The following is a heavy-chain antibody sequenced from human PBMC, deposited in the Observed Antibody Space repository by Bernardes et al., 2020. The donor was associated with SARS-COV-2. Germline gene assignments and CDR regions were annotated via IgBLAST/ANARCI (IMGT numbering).Heavy chain of an antibody. CDR1: GFSFTSHW. CDR3: ARSGTGSTLADF. Sequence: GESLKISCKGSGFSFTSHWIGWVRQKPGKGLEWMGIIYPGDSDTRYSPPFQGQVTISADKSISTAYLQWRSLKASDTAIYYCARSGTGSTLADFWGQGTLVTVSS. CDR2: IYPGDSDT. J-gene: IGHJ4*02. V-gene: IGHV5-51*01. D-gene: IGHD1-1*01.